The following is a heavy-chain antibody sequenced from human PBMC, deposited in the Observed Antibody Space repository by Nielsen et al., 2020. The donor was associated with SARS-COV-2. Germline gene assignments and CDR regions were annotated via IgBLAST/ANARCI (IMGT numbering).Heavy chain of an antibody. J-gene: IGHJ6*02. CDR2: IYHSGST. V-gene: IGHV4-4*02. D-gene: IGHD3-9*01. Sequence: WIRQPPGKGLEWIGEIYHSGSTNYNPSLKSRVTISVDKSKNQFSLKLSSVTAADTAVYYCAGVSDYDILTGYYKGGMDVWDQGTTVTVSS. CDR3: AGVSDYDILTGYYKGGMDV.